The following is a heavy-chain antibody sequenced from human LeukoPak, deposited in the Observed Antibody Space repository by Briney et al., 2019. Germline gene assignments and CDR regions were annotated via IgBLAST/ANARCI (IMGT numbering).Heavy chain of an antibody. J-gene: IGHJ4*02. Sequence: GGSLRLSCAASGFTFSDYYMSWIRQAPGKGLERGSYISSSGSTIYYAHSVKSRFTISRDNAKNSRYLQMKRLRAADTTVYYCARVIRGYDSIDYWGQGTLVTVYS. CDR3: ARVIRGYDSIDY. CDR1: GFTFSDYY. CDR2: ISSSGSTI. V-gene: IGHV3-11*01. D-gene: IGHD5-12*01.